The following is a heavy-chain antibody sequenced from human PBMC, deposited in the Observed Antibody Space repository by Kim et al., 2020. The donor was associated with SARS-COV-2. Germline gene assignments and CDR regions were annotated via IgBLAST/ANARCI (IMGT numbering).Heavy chain of an antibody. CDR1: GGSISSSSYY. Sequence: SETLSLTCTVSGGSISSSSYYWGWIRQPPGKGLEWIGSIYYSGSTYYNPSLKSRVTISVDTSKNQFSLKLSSVTAADTAVYYCARGRWITFGGVEFDYWGQGTLVTVSS. V-gene: IGHV4-39*01. D-gene: IGHD3-16*01. J-gene: IGHJ4*02. CDR3: ARGRWITFGGVEFDY. CDR2: IYYSGST.